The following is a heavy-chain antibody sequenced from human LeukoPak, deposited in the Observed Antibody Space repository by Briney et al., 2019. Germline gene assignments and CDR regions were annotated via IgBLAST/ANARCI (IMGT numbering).Heavy chain of an antibody. CDR1: GLTFSSYS. CDR3: AREVQDDYGDYAYGMDV. Sequence: GGSLRLSCSASGLTFSSYSMNWVRQAPGKGLEWVSSISSSSSYIYYADSVKGRFTISRDNAKNSLYLQMNSLRAEDTAVYYCAREVQDDYGDYAYGMDVWGQGTTVTVSS. D-gene: IGHD4-17*01. CDR2: ISSSSSYI. V-gene: IGHV3-21*01. J-gene: IGHJ6*02.